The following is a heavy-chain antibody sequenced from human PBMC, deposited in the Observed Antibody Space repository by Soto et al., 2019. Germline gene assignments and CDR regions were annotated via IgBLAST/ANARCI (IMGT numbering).Heavy chain of an antibody. Sequence: SVKVSCKASGGTFSSYTISWVRQAPGQGLEWMGRIIPILGIANYAQKFQGRVTITADKSTSTAYMELSSLRSEDTAVYYCARVLGYSYGTYNWFDPWGQGTLVTVSS. CDR3: ARVLGYSYGTYNWFDP. V-gene: IGHV1-69*02. D-gene: IGHD5-18*01. CDR2: IIPILGIA. CDR1: GGTFSSYT. J-gene: IGHJ5*02.